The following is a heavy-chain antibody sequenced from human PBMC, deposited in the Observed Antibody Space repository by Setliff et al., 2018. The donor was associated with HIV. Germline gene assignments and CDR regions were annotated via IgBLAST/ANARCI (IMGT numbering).Heavy chain of an antibody. D-gene: IGHD3-10*01. CDR3: ARGGSGNSYNGAFDYYYMDV. Sequence: PSETLSLTCSVSSDSISSGSYYWSWIRLPAGKGLEWIGQIHTTGSTNYNPSLKSRVTISLDTKNQFSLKLSSVTAADTAVYYCARGGSGNSYNGAFDYYYMDVWGKGTTVTVSS. CDR1: SDSISSGSYY. J-gene: IGHJ6*03. CDR2: IHTTGST. V-gene: IGHV4-61*09.